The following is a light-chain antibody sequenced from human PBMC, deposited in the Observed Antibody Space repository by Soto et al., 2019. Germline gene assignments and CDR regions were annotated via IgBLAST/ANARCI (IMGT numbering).Light chain of an antibody. Sequence: QSALTQPASVSGSPGQSITISCTGTSSDVGGYKHGSWYQPHPGKPPKLMIYEVSNRPSGVSNRFSGSKSGNTASLTISGLQPEDEADYFCSSYGSTSTRYVFGTGTKLTVL. CDR3: SSYGSTSTRYV. CDR1: SSDVGGYKH. J-gene: IGLJ1*01. V-gene: IGLV2-14*01. CDR2: EVS.